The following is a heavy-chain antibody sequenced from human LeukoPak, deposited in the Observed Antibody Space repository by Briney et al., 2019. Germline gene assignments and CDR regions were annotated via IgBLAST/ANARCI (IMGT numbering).Heavy chain of an antibody. CDR1: DYSISSGYY. Sequence: SETLSLTCAVSDYSISSGYYWGWIRQPPGKGLEWIGSIYHSGNTYYNPSLKSRFTISIDTSKNQFFLKVNSVTAADTATYYCARQGNGYSRVDYWGQGTLLTVSS. V-gene: IGHV4-38-2*01. D-gene: IGHD5-24*01. CDR2: IYHSGNT. CDR3: ARQGNGYSRVDY. J-gene: IGHJ4*02.